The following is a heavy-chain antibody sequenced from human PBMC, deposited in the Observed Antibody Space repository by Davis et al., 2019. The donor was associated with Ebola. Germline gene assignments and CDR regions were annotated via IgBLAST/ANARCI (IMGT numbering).Heavy chain of an antibody. CDR3: AKDMGRGVGATDFDY. CDR2: ISSGGGAP. J-gene: IGHJ4*02. CDR1: GFTFSTYA. D-gene: IGHD1-26*01. V-gene: IGHV3-23*01. Sequence: GGSLRLSCAASGFTFSTYAMGWVRQAPGKGLEWVSDISSGGGAPYYADSVKGRFTTFRDNPKNTLYLQMNSLRAEDTALYYCAKDMGRGVGATDFDYWGQGTLVTVSS.